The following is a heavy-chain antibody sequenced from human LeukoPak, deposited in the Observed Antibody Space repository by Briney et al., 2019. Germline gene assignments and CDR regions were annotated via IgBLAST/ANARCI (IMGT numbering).Heavy chain of an antibody. CDR3: ARVGEPKLNYYFDC. J-gene: IGHJ4*02. CDR1: GGSFSGYY. D-gene: IGHD1-26*01. CDR2: INHSGST. V-gene: IGHV4-34*01. Sequence: SETLSLTCAVYGGSFSGYYWSWIRQPPGKGLEWIGEINHSGSTNYNPSLKSRVTISVDTSKNQFSLKLSSVTAADTAVYYCARVGEPKLNYYFDCWGQGTLVTVSS.